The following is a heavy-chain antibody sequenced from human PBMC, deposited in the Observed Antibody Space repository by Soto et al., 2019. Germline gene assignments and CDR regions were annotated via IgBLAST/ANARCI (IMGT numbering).Heavy chain of an antibody. V-gene: IGHV1-2*02. CDR1: GYTFSDYY. CDR3: SRDCHILTAYDCFDL. J-gene: IGHJ4*02. Sequence: QVQLVQSGAEVKKPGASVTVSCKASGYTFSDYYLHWVRQAPGQGLEWMGWINPDSGGTNYAQKFQGRVTMTRDPSINPAYMDLSRLTSEHTAVYYCSRDCHILTAYDCFDLWGQGTLVTVSS. CDR2: INPDSGGT. D-gene: IGHD3-9*01.